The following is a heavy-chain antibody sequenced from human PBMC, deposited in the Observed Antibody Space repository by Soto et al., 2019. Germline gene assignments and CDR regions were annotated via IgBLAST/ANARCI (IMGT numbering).Heavy chain of an antibody. D-gene: IGHD1-26*01. J-gene: IGHJ4*02. CDR2: IKSKTDGGTT. V-gene: IGHV3-15*07. CDR3: TTDWELLFVAVDVDY. Sequence: GGSLRLSCAASGFTFSNAWMNWVRQAPGKGLEWVGRIKSKTDGGTTDYAAPVKGRFTISRDDSKNTLYLQMNSLKTEDTAVYYCTTDWELLFVAVDVDYWGQGTLVTVSS. CDR1: GFTFSNAW.